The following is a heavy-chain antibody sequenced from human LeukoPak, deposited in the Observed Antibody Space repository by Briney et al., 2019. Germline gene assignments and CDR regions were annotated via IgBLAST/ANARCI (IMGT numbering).Heavy chain of an antibody. CDR1: GGSISSSSYY. D-gene: IGHD4-17*01. CDR3: AREIDGEGYFDY. Sequence: SETLSLTCTVSGGSISSSSYYWGWIRQPPGKGLEWIGSIYYSGSTYYNPSLKSRVTMSVDTSENQFSLKLSSVTAADTAVYYCAREIDGEGYFDYWGQGTLVTVSS. V-gene: IGHV4-39*07. J-gene: IGHJ4*02. CDR2: IYYSGST.